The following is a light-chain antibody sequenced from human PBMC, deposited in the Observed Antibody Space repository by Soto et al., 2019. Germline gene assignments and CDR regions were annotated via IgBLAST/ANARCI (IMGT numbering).Light chain of an antibody. CDR2: DGS. V-gene: IGLV2-23*01. CDR3: CSYEGRSTYV. J-gene: IGLJ1*01. Sequence: QSALTQPASVSGSPGQSSTISCPGTSSDFVNYNLVSWYQQHPCKAPNLMIFDGSKRPSGVSNRFSGYKSGTTASLSISGRQAEDQADYYCCSYEGRSTYVFGTGTKLTVL. CDR1: SSDFVNYNL.